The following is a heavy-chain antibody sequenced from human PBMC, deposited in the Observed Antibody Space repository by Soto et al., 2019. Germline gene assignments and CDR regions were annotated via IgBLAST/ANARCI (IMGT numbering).Heavy chain of an antibody. CDR3: AKDPTAGNSSSWLGAFDI. Sequence: EVQLLESGGGLVQPGGSLRLSCAASGFTFSSYAMSWVRQAPGKGLEWVSAISGSGCSTYYADSVKGRFTISRDNSKNTLYLQMNSLRAEDTAVYYCAKDPTAGNSSSWLGAFDIWGQGTMVTVSS. CDR2: ISGSGCST. D-gene: IGHD6-13*01. V-gene: IGHV3-23*01. CDR1: GFTFSSYA. J-gene: IGHJ3*02.